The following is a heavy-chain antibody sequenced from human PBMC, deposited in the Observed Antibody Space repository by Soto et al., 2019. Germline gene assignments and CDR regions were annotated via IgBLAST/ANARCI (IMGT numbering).Heavy chain of an antibody. CDR3: ARAWNYYGSGSYYNFDY. J-gene: IGHJ4*02. CDR2: IYYSGST. CDR1: GGSISSYY. V-gene: IGHV4-59*01. D-gene: IGHD3-10*01. Sequence: SETLSLTCTVSGGSISSYYWSWIRQPPGKGLEWIGYIYYSGSTNYNPSLKSRVTISVDTSKNQFSLKLSSVTAADTAVYYCARAWNYYGSGSYYNFDYWGQGTLVTVSS.